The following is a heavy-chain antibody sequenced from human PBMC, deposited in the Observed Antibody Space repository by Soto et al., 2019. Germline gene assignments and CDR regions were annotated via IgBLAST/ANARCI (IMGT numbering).Heavy chain of an antibody. CDR3: VRGVVVVVASTAENFDH. D-gene: IGHD2-15*01. CDR1: GLTFNKYS. J-gene: IGHJ4*02. V-gene: IGHV3-48*02. CDR2: ISYSGETK. Sequence: AWGSLRLSCVTSGLTFNKYSMNWVRQAPGKGLEWVSYISYSGETKYYADSLKGRYAISRDDAKNSVYLQMNSLRDEDTAFYYCVRGVVVVVASTAENFDHWGQGTLVTVSS.